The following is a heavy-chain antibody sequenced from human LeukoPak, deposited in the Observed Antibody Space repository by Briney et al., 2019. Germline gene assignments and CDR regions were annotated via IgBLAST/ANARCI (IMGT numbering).Heavy chain of an antibody. CDR1: GGSISSSSYY. Sequence: PSETLSLTCTVSGGSISSSSYYWGWIRQPPGKGLEWIGSIYYSGSTYYNPSLKSRVTISVDTSKNQFSLKLSSVTAADTALYYCARHSKQQLVRMGPYTWFDPWGQGTLVTVSS. D-gene: IGHD6-13*01. CDR3: ARHSKQQLVRMGPYTWFDP. V-gene: IGHV4-39*01. CDR2: IYYSGST. J-gene: IGHJ5*02.